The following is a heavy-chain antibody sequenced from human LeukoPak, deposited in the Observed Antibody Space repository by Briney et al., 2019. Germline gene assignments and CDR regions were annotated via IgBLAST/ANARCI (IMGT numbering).Heavy chain of an antibody. CDR2: IIPILGIA. J-gene: IGHJ6*02. V-gene: IGHV1-69*04. Sequence: GASVKVSCKASGGTFSSYAISWVRQAPGQGLEWMGRIIPILGIANYAQKFQGRVTITADKSTSTAYMELSSLRSEDTAVYYCAKVGHSYGMDVWGQGTTVTVSS. CDR1: GGTFSSYA. CDR3: AKVGHSYGMDV.